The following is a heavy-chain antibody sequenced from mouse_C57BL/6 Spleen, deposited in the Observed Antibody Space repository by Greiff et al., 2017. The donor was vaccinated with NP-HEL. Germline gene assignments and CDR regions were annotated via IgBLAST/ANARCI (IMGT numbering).Heavy chain of an antibody. CDR3: ASYYYGSRRGFAY. V-gene: IGHV2-4*01. CDR2: IWSGGST. J-gene: IGHJ3*01. Sequence: QVQLKQSGPGLVQPSQSLSITCTVSGFSLTSYGVHWVRQPPGKGLEWPGVIWSGGSTDYNAAFISRLSISKDNSKSQVFFKMTSLQADDTAIYYCASYYYGSRRGFAYWGQGTLVTVSA. CDR1: GFSLTSYG. D-gene: IGHD1-1*01.